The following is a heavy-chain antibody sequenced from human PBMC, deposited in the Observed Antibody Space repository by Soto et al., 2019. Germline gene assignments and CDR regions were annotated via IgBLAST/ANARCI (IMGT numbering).Heavy chain of an antibody. CDR2: IIPIFGTA. CDR1: GGTFSSYA. V-gene: IGHV1-69*13. J-gene: IGHJ4*02. Sequence: GASGKVSCKASGGTFSSYAISWVRQAPGQGLEWMGGIIPIFGTANYAQKFQGRVTITADESTSRAYMELSSLRSEETAVYYCARSGMPTFHYWGQGTLVTVSS. CDR3: ARSGMPTFHY. D-gene: IGHD2-2*01.